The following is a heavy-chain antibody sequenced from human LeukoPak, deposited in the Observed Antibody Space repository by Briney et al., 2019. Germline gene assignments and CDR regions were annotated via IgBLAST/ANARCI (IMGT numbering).Heavy chain of an antibody. CDR1: GFTFSSYE. J-gene: IGHJ4*02. CDR3: ARLLVYNSGGEAFDH. CDR2: ISSSGSTI. Sequence: PGGSLRLSCAASGFTFSSYEMNWVRQAPGKGLEWVSYISSSGSTIYYADSVKGRVTISRDNSKNTLYLQMNSLRAEDTAVYYCARLLVYNSGGEAFDHWGQGTLVTVSS. V-gene: IGHV3-48*03. D-gene: IGHD1-20*01.